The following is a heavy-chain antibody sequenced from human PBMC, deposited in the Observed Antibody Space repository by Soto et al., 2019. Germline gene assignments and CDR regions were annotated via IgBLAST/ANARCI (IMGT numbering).Heavy chain of an antibody. V-gene: IGHV1-58*01. CDR2: IVVGSGNT. Sequence: SVKVSCKASGFTFTSSAVQWVRQARGQRLEWIGWIVVGSGNTNYAQKFQERVTITRDMSTSTAYMELSSLRSEDTAVYYCAAVFVQHSGSPNYWGQGTLVTVSS. D-gene: IGHD1-26*01. J-gene: IGHJ4*02. CDR1: GFTFTSSA. CDR3: AAVFVQHSGSPNY.